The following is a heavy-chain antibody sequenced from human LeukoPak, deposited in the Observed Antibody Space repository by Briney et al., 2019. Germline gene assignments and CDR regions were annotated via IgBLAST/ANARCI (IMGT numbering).Heavy chain of an antibody. J-gene: IGHJ4*02. CDR3: AGGLDIAVAGPGGYFDY. CDR1: GFIFRDYH. D-gene: IGHD6-19*01. Sequence: GGSLRLSCAASGFIFRDYHMNWIRQAPGKGQEWVSYISPGGDATYFADSVRGRFTISRDNAKNSLYLQMNSLTAEDAAGYYCAGGLDIAVAGPGGYFDYWGQGTLVTVSS. V-gene: IGHV3-11*01. CDR2: ISPGGDAT.